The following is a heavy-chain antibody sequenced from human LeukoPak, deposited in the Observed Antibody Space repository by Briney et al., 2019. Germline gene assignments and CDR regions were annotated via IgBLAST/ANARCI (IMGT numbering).Heavy chain of an antibody. CDR1: SGSISHDY. CDR3: ASGDSYFSDY. D-gene: IGHD2-21*02. V-gene: IGHV4-59*01. Sequence: KPSETLSLTCTVPSGSISHDYWSWVRQPPGKRLEWIGYFYHSGSTDYNPSLRGRVTISRDKSKNQFSLNLTSVTAADTAVYFCASGDSYFSDYWGQGILVTVSS. J-gene: IGHJ4*02. CDR2: FYHSGST.